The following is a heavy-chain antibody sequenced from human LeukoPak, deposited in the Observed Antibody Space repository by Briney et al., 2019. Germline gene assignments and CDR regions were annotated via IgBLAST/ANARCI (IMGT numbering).Heavy chain of an antibody. J-gene: IGHJ2*01. CDR3: AREGGWYNWYIAL. CDR1: GGSISRYY. V-gene: IGHV4-4*07. Sequence: PSESQSLTCTVSGGSISRYYWSWSRQPAGKGLEWIGRIYSSGTSNYNLPLKSRVTMSVDTSKNQFSLNLSSVTAADTAVYYCAREGGWYNWYIALCGRRSPLTVSS. CDR2: IYSSGTS. D-gene: IGHD6-19*01.